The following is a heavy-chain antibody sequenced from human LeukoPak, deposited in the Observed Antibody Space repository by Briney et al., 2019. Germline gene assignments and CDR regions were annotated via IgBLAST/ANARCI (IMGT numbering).Heavy chain of an antibody. D-gene: IGHD6-6*01. V-gene: IGHV1-69*13. CDR1: GGTFSSYA. Sequence: SVKVSCKASGGTFSSYAISWVRQAPGQGLEWMGGIIPIFGTANYAQKFQGRVTITADESTSTAYMELSSLRSEDTAVYYCAAAARPALYYYYYMDVWGKGTTVTVSS. CDR2: IIPIFGTA. CDR3: AAAARPALYYYYYMDV. J-gene: IGHJ6*03.